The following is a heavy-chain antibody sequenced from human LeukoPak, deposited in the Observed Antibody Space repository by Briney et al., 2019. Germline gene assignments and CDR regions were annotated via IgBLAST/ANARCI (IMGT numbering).Heavy chain of an antibody. CDR1: GGSVTSYY. CDR3: ARVSDLAAAGTYDY. V-gene: IGHV4-59*02. CDR2: IHYSGSSGST. Sequence: SETLSLTCTVSGGSVTSYYWSWIRQPPGKGLEWIGNIHYSGSSGSTNYNPSLKSRVTTSVDTSTNQLSLRLSSVTAADTAVYYCARVSDLAAAGTYDYWGQGTLVTISS. D-gene: IGHD6-13*01. J-gene: IGHJ4*02.